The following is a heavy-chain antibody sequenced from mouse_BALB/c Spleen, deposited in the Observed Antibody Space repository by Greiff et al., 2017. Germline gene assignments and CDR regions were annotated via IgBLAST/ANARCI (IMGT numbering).Heavy chain of an antibody. D-gene: IGHD2-1*01. CDR1: SYTFTDYA. J-gene: IGHJ3*01. CDR2: ISTYYGNT. V-gene: IGHV1-67*01. Sequence: VQLQQSGPELVRPGVSVKISCKGSSYTFTDYAMHWVKQSHAKSLEWIGVISTYYGNTNYNQKFKGKATMTVDKSSSTAYMELARLTSEDSAVYYCAREGYGNYEGFAYWGQGTLVTVSA. CDR3: AREGYGNYEGFAY.